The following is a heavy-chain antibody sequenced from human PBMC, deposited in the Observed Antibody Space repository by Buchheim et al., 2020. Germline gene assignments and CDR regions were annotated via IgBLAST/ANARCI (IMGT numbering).Heavy chain of an antibody. CDR2: ISHDGNHK. J-gene: IGHJ4*03. D-gene: IGHD3-22*01. V-gene: IGHV3-30*18. Sequence: QVQLVESGGGVVQPGRSLRLSCAASGFTFSDYGIHWVRQAPGKGLEWVAVISHDGNHKFYTESVRGRFTVSRDNSKNTLFLQMNRLRPEDAALYYCAKDGGDSEVVSFDHWDRGTL. CDR3: AKDGGDSEVVSFDH. CDR1: GFTFSDYG.